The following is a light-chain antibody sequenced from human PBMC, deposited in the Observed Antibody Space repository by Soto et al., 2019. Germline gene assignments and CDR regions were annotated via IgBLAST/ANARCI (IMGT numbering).Light chain of an antibody. V-gene: IGLV1-47*02. CDR3: AAWDDNLNAYV. J-gene: IGLJ1*01. CDR1: TSNIGTFY. CDR2: LGD. Sequence: QSVLTQPPSASSTPGQTVTISCSGSTSNIGTFYVYWYQHLPGTAPKLLIYLGDQRASGVSDRFSGSKSGTSASLAINGLLSHDEADYYCAAWDDNLNAYVFGSGTKLTVL.